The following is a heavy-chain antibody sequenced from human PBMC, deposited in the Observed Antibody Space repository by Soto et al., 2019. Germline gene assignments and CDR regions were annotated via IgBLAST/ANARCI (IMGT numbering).Heavy chain of an antibody. CDR1: GYTFTSYD. J-gene: IGHJ4*02. D-gene: IGHD3-16*01. V-gene: IGHV1-46*01. CDR2: INASDGST. Sequence: ASVKVSCKASGYTFTSYDIHWVRQAPGQGLEWMGIINASDGSTSYAQKFQGRVAMTRDTSTSTVYMELSSLRSEDTAVYYCASSWGYFDYWGQGTLVTVSS. CDR3: ASSWGYFDY.